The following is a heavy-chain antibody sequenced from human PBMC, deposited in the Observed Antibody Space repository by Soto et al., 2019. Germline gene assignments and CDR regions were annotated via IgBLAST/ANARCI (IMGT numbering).Heavy chain of an antibody. J-gene: IGHJ4*01. V-gene: IGHV3-30*04. CDR1: GFPFSSYT. D-gene: IGHD6-19*01. CDR3: ARDPSPYTSGWYGIDF. Sequence: GGSLRLSCTASGFPFSSYTMHWLRRAPGKGLEWVAAISYDGTNKYYADSIKGRFTISRDNSANTLFLQVNSLRREDTAMYYCARDPSPYTSGWYGIDFWGHGTLVTVSS. CDR2: ISYDGTNK.